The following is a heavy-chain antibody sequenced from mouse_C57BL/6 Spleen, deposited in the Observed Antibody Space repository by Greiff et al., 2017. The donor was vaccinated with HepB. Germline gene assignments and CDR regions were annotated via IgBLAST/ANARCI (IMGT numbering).Heavy chain of an antibody. Sequence: QVHVKQPGAELVRPGSSVKLSCKASGYTFTSYWMDWVKQRPGQGLEWIGNIYPSDSETHYNQKFKDKATLTVDKSSSTAYMQLSSLTSEDSAVYYCARWVTTVVADYFDYWGQGTTLTVSS. CDR3: ARWVTTVVADYFDY. V-gene: IGHV1-61*01. D-gene: IGHD1-1*01. J-gene: IGHJ2*01. CDR1: GYTFTSYW. CDR2: IYPSDSET.